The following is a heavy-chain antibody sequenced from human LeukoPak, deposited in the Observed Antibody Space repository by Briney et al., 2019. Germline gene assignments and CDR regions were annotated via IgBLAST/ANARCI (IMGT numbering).Heavy chain of an antibody. J-gene: IGHJ4*02. Sequence: PSETLSLTRAVYGGSFSGYYWSWIRQPPGKGLEWIGEINHSGSTNYNPSLKSRVTISVDTSKNQFSLKLSSVTAADTAVYYCARGNYVWGSYRFSYWGQGTLVTVSS. V-gene: IGHV4-34*01. CDR3: ARGNYVWGSYRFSY. CDR1: GGSFSGYY. D-gene: IGHD3-16*02. CDR2: INHSGST.